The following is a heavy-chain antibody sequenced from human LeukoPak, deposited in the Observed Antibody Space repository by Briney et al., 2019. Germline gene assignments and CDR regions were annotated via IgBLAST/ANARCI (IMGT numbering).Heavy chain of an antibody. CDR3: ARDGPTGP. J-gene: IGHJ4*02. D-gene: IGHD1-26*01. V-gene: IGHV4-34*01. Sequence: SETLSLTCAVYGGSFSGYYWSWIRQPPGKGLEWIGEINHSGSTNYNPSLKSRVTISVDTSKNQFSLRLRSVTAADTAVYYCARDGPTGPWGQGTLVTVSS. CDR2: INHSGST. CDR1: GGSFSGYY.